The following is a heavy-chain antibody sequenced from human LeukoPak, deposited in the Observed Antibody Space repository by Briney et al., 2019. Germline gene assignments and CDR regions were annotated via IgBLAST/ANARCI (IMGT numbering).Heavy chain of an antibody. CDR2: INPSGGST. Sequence: ASVKVSCKASGYTFTSYYMHWVRQAPGQGLEWMGIINPSGGSTNYAQKFQGRVTMTRDMSTSTVYMELSSLRSEDTAVYYCARDPFTMIVDHDAFDIWGQGTMVTVSS. J-gene: IGHJ3*02. V-gene: IGHV1-46*01. D-gene: IGHD3-22*01. CDR1: GYTFTSYY. CDR3: ARDPFTMIVDHDAFDI.